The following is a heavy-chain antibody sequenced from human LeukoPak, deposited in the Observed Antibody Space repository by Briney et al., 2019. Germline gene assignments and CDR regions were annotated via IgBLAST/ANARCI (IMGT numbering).Heavy chain of an antibody. CDR3: ARDRKYYYDSSGYYDY. Sequence: SSETLSLTCTVSGGSISSYYWSWIRQPPGKGLEWIGYIYYSGSTDYNPSLKSRVTISVDTSKNQFSLKLSSVTAADTAVYYCARDRKYYYDSSGYYDYWGQGTLVTVSS. V-gene: IGHV4-59*01. CDR2: IYYSGST. D-gene: IGHD3-22*01. CDR1: GGSISSYY. J-gene: IGHJ4*02.